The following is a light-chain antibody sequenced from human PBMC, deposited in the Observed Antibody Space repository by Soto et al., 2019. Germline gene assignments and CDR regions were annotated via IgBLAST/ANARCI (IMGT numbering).Light chain of an antibody. V-gene: IGKV1-39*01. J-gene: IGKJ2*01. Sequence: DIQMTQSPSFLSASVGDRVTITCRASQRIDNFSNWYQQKPGKAPKLLINGASSLQSGVPSRFNGSGSRTDFTLTITSLQPEDSATYHCQQRYKTSLSSFGQGTEVDIK. CDR2: GAS. CDR1: QRIDNF. CDR3: QQRYKTSLSS.